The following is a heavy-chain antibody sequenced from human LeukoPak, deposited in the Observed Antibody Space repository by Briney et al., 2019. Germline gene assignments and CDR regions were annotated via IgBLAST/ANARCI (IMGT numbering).Heavy chain of an antibody. CDR3: AKDIAGSGWYEGMGY. CDR2: ISYDGSNK. J-gene: IGHJ4*02. D-gene: IGHD6-19*01. CDR1: GFTFSSYG. Sequence: GGSLRLSCAASGFTFSSYGMHWVRQAPGKGLEWVAVISYDGSNKYYADSVKGRFTISRDNSKNTLYLQMNSLGAEDTAVYYCAKDIAGSGWYEGMGYWGQGTLVTVSS. V-gene: IGHV3-30*18.